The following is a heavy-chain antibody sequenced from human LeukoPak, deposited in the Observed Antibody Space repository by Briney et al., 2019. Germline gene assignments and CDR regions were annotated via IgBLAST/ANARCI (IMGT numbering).Heavy chain of an antibody. CDR3: ARQDSDSSSSEGYYFDY. V-gene: IGHV5-51*01. CDR1: GYSFTSYW. Sequence: GESLKISCKGSGYSFTSYWIGWVRQMPGKGLEWMGIIYPGDSDTRYSPSFQGQVTFSADKSISTAYLQWSSLKASDTAMYYCARQDSDSSSSEGYYFDYWGQGTLVTVSS. CDR2: IYPGDSDT. J-gene: IGHJ4*02. D-gene: IGHD6-6*01.